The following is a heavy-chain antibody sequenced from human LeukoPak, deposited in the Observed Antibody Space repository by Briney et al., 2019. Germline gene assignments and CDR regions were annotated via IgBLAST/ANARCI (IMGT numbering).Heavy chain of an antibody. V-gene: IGHV3-33*06. CDR3: AKDGGDSSGYYPIYY. CDR2: IWYDGSNK. D-gene: IGHD3-22*01. CDR1: GFTFSSYD. J-gene: IGHJ4*02. Sequence: GGSLRLSCAASGFTFSSYDMHWVRQAPGKGLEWVAVIWYDGSNKYYADSVKGRFTISRDNSKNTLYLQMNSLRAEDTAVYYCAKDGGDSSGYYPIYYWGQGTLVTVSS.